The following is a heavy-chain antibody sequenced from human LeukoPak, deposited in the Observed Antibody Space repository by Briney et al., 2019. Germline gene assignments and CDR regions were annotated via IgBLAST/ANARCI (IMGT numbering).Heavy chain of an antibody. Sequence: GGSLRLSCAASGFTFDDYAMHWVRQAPGKGLEWVSGISWNSDTIGYADSVKGRFTISRDNVKNSLYLQMNSLRAEDTAVYYCARDGGYDILTGYYDPPRVSLDYWGQGTLVTVSS. D-gene: IGHD3-9*01. CDR2: ISWNSDTI. J-gene: IGHJ4*02. CDR3: ARDGGYDILTGYYDPPRVSLDY. V-gene: IGHV3-9*01. CDR1: GFTFDDYA.